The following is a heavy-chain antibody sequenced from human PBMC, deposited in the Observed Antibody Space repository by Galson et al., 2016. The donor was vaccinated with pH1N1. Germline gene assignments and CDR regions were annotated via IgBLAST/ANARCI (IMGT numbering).Heavy chain of an antibody. Sequence: SLRLSCAASGFTFSSYSMNWVRQAPGKGLEWVSYISSSSSTIYYADSVKGRFTISRDNAKNSLYLQMNSLRAEDTAVYYCARVNHYSYYGMDVWGQWTTVTVSS. CDR2: ISSSSSTI. CDR1: GFTFSSYS. D-gene: IGHD1-14*01. CDR3: ARVNHYSYYGMDV. J-gene: IGHJ6*02. V-gene: IGHV3-48*01.